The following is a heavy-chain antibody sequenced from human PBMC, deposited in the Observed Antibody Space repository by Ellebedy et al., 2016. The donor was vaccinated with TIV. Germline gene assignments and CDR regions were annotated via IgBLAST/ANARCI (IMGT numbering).Heavy chain of an antibody. Sequence: MPSETLSLTCTVSGGSISTYYWRWIRQPPGKGPEWIGHMHYNWDSNYNPALKSPVTMSVDTSKNQFSLKLRSVTAADTAVDYCAAGWVPAAPLQPWGQGTRVTVSS. D-gene: IGHD2-2*01. CDR1: GGSISTYY. V-gene: IGHV4-59*12. J-gene: IGHJ5*02. CDR3: AAGWVPAAPLQP. CDR2: MHYNWDS.